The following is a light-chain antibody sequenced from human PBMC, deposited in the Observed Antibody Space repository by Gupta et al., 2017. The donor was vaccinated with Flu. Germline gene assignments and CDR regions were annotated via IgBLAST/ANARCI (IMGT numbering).Light chain of an antibody. CDR3: QEYSNWPLHMYT. V-gene: IGKV3-15*01. J-gene: IGKJ2*01. CDR1: QSVSSN. Sequence: EIVMTRSQATLSVSPGERATLPCRASQSVSSNLAWYQQKPGQAPRLLIYGASSRASGIPARFSGSGSGTDFTLTITSLQSDDFAVYYCQEYSNWPLHMYTFGQGTKLEIK. CDR2: GAS.